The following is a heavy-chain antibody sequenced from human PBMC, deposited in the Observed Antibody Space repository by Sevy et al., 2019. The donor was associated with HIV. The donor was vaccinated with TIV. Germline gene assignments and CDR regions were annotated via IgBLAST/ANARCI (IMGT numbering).Heavy chain of an antibody. V-gene: IGHV4-39*01. D-gene: IGHD6-19*01. CDR1: GGSISSSSYY. J-gene: IGHJ6*02. Sequence: SETLSLTCTVSGGSISSSSYYWGWIRQPPGKGLEWIGSIYYSGSTYYNPSLKSRVTISVDTSKNLFSLKLSSVTAADTAVYYCARHRVSTDGWYFIGSKYYYYGMDVWGQGTTVTVSS. CDR3: ARHRVSTDGWYFIGSKYYYYGMDV. CDR2: IYYSGST.